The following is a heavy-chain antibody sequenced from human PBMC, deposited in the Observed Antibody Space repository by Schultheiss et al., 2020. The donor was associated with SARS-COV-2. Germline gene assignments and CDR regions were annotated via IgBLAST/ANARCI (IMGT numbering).Heavy chain of an antibody. J-gene: IGHJ6*02. CDR1: GFSLSNARMG. CDR2: IYHSGST. V-gene: IGHV4-39*01. CDR3: ARTLPSYYYYDMDV. Sequence: SGPTLVKPTETLTLTCTVSGFSLSNARMGVSWIRQPPGKGLEWIGSIYHSGSTYYNPSLKSRVTISVDTSKNQFSLKLSSVTAADTAVYYCARTLPSYYYYDMDVWGQGTTVTVSS. D-gene: IGHD2-2*01.